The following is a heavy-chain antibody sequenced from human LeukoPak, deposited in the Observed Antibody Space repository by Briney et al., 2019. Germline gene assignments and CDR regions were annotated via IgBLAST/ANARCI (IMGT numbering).Heavy chain of an antibody. CDR2: ISYDGSNK. CDR1: GITLSNYG. Sequence: GGSLRLSCAVSGITLSNYGMSWVRQAPGKGLEWVAVISYDGSNKYCADSVKGRFTISRDNSKNTLYLQMNSLRAEDTAVYYCARDVSLGGETGGPTYYFDYWGQGTLVTVSS. V-gene: IGHV3-30*03. CDR3: ARDVSLGGETGGPTYYFDY. J-gene: IGHJ4*02. D-gene: IGHD4-23*01.